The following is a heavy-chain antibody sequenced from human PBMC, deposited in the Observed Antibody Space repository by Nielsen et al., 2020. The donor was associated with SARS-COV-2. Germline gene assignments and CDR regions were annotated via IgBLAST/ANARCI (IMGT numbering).Heavy chain of an antibody. Sequence: SETLSLTCTVSDYSIRSGFSWGWIRQPPGKGLEWIGNIYQSGSTYSNPSLKSRVTISVDTSKNQFSLNLSSVTAADTAVYYCARASSKGGVDYWGQGTLVTVSS. V-gene: IGHV4-38-2*02. CDR3: ARASSKGGVDY. CDR1: DYSIRSGFS. J-gene: IGHJ4*02. D-gene: IGHD3-16*01. CDR2: IYQSGST.